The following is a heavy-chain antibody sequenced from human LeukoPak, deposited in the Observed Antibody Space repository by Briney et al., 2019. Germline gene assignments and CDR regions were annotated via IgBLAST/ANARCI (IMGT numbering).Heavy chain of an antibody. D-gene: IGHD3-22*01. CDR3: AKAEGRGYDSSPDAFDI. J-gene: IGHJ3*02. CDR1: GFTFSSYG. V-gene: IGHV3-30*18. Sequence: GGSLRLSCAASGFTFSSYGMHWVRQAPGKGLEWVAVISYDGSNKYYADSVKGRFTISRDNSKNTLYLQMNSLRAEDTAVYYCAKAEGRGYDSSPDAFDIWGQGTMVTVSS. CDR2: ISYDGSNK.